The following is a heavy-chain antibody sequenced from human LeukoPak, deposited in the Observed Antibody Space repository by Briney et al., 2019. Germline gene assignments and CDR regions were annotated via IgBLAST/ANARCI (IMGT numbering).Heavy chain of an antibody. CDR2: ISAYNGNT. J-gene: IGHJ4*02. CDR1: GYTFTSYG. V-gene: IGHV1-18*01. D-gene: IGHD2-2*01. CDR3: ARDEDCSSTSCSVEPFDY. Sequence: GASVKVSCKASGYTFTSYGISWVRQAPGQGLEWMGWISAYNGNTNYAQKLQGRVHMTTDTSTSTAYMELRSLRSDDTAVYYCARDEDCSSTSCSVEPFDYWGQGTLVTVSS.